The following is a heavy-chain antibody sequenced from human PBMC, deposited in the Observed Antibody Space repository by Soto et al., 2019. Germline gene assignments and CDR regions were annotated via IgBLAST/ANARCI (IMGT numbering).Heavy chain of an antibody. J-gene: IGHJ6*03. CDR2: IQSGGST. Sequence: EVQLVESGGDLVPPGGSLRLSCAASGFTVSSHYMNWVRQAPWKGLEGVSLIQSGGSTFYADSVQGRFTISRDNSKNTLFLQMNSLRVDETALYYCSRAAVSCSGGSCCGGPMDVWGRGSTVTVYS. D-gene: IGHD2-15*01. CDR3: SRAAVSCSGGSCCGGPMDV. V-gene: IGHV3-66*02. CDR1: GFTVSSHY.